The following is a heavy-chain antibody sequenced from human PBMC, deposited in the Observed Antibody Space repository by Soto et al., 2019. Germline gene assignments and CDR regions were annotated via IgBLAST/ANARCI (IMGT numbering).Heavy chain of an antibody. Sequence: VESLKISCKGSGSSFAGYWITWVRQKPGKGLEWMGRIDPSDSQTYYSPSFRGHVTISVTKSITTVFLQWSSLRASDTAMYYCARQIYDSDTGPNFQYYFDSWGQGTPVTVSS. CDR1: GSSFAGYW. CDR2: IDPSDSQT. D-gene: IGHD3-22*01. V-gene: IGHV5-10-1*01. CDR3: ARQIYDSDTGPNFQYYFDS. J-gene: IGHJ4*02.